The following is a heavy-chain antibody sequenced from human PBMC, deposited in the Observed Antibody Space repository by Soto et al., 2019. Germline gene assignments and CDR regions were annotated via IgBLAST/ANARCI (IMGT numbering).Heavy chain of an antibody. Sequence: PGGSLRLSCVASGFIFNDYAMSWVRQAPGKGLEWVSGITDTGGRTLYADSVKGRFTISRDNSKNTLYLQMNSLRAEDTAVYYCANALIAAASTLFDYWGQGTLVTVSS. V-gene: IGHV3-23*01. CDR3: ANALIAAASTLFDY. J-gene: IGHJ4*02. D-gene: IGHD6-13*01. CDR1: GFIFNDYA. CDR2: ITDTGGRT.